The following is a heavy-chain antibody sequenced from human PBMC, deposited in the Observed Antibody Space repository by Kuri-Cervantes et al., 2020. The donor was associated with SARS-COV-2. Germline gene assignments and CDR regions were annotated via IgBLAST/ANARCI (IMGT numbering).Heavy chain of an antibody. Sequence: ASFKVSCKVSGYTLTELSMHWVRQAPGKGLEWMGGFDPEDGETIYAQKFQGRVTMNEDTSTDTAYMELSSLRSEDTAVYYCATAPAVVAANWFDPWCQGTLVTGSS. D-gene: IGHD2-15*01. V-gene: IGHV1-24*01. CDR1: GYTLTELS. CDR3: ATAPAVVAANWFDP. CDR2: FDPEDGET. J-gene: IGHJ5*02.